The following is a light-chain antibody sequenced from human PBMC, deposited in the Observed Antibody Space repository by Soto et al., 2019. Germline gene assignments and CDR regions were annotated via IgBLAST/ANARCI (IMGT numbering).Light chain of an antibody. Sequence: EIVLTQFPGTLSLSPGERASLSCWASESVSSSYLAWYQQRPGQPPRLLIYGASSRATGIPDRFSGSGSGTDFTLSISRLEPEDFAMYYCQQYSASPRTFGQGTKREMK. CDR2: GAS. CDR1: ESVSSSY. V-gene: IGKV3-20*01. J-gene: IGKJ2*01. CDR3: QQYSASPRT.